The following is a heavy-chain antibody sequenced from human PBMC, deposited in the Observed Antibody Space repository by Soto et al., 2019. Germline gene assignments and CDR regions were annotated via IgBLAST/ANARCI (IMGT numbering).Heavy chain of an antibody. V-gene: IGHV3-30*18. J-gene: IGHJ4*02. Sequence: QVQLVESGGGVVQPGRSLRLSCAASGFTFSSYGMHWVRQAPGKGLEWVAVISYDGINKYYADSVKGRFTISRDNSKNTLYLQMNRRIAEDTAVYYCAKVDYSGSYFDSWGQGTLVTVSS. CDR3: AKVDYSGSYFDS. CDR2: ISYDGINK. D-gene: IGHD1-26*01. CDR1: GFTFSSYG.